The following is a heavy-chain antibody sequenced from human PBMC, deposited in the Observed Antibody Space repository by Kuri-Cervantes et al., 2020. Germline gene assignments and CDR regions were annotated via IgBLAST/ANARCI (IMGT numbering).Heavy chain of an antibody. CDR2: IKQDGSDK. D-gene: IGHD2-2*01. V-gene: IGHV3-7*03. CDR3: AKWDIVVVPAAITTPNYYYYYGMDV. CDR1: GFTFSSYW. J-gene: IGHJ6*02. Sequence: GESLKISCAASGFTFSSYWMSWVRQAPGKGLEWVANIKQDGSDKYYVDSVKGRLTISRDNAKNSLYLQMNSLRAEDTAVYYCAKWDIVVVPAAITTPNYYYYYGMDVWGQGTTVTVSS.